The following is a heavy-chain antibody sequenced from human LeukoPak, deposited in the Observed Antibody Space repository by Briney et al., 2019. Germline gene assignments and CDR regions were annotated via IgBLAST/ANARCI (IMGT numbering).Heavy chain of an antibody. CDR3: AHGGDDAFDI. CDR1: GGSFSGYY. J-gene: IGHJ3*02. V-gene: IGHV4-34*01. CDR2: INHSGST. Sequence: SETLSLTCAVYGGSFSGYYWSWIRQPPGKGLEWIGEINHSGSTNYNPSLKSRVIISVDTSKNQFSLKLSSVTAADTAVYYCAHGGDDAFDIWGQGTMVTVSS. D-gene: IGHD3-16*01.